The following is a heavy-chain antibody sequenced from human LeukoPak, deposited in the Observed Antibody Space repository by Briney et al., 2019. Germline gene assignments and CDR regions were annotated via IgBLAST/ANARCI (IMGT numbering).Heavy chain of an antibody. Sequence: SETLSLTCTVSGGSIISYYWSWVRQPPGKGLEYIGYIYSSGSTNYNPSLKSRVTISVDTSKNHFSLKLSSVTAADTAVYYCARLESASFDPWGQGTLVTVSS. V-gene: IGHV4-59*08. CDR1: GGSIISYY. CDR3: ARLESASFDP. CDR2: IYSSGST. J-gene: IGHJ5*02. D-gene: IGHD5-24*01.